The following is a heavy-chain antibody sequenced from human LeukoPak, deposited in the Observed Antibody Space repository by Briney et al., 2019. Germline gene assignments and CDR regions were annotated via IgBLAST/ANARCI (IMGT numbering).Heavy chain of an antibody. J-gene: IGHJ6*02. CDR2: ISAYNGGT. Sequence: ASVKVSCTASGYTFTSYAIAWVRQAPGQGLEWMGWISAYNGGTNYAQKVRGRVTMTTDTSTNTGYMELRSLRSDDTAVYFCARDQLRYYGSNNYYSDMDFWGQGTTVTVSS. V-gene: IGHV1-18*01. CDR3: ARDQLRYYGSNNYYSDMDF. CDR1: GYTFTSYA. D-gene: IGHD3-10*01.